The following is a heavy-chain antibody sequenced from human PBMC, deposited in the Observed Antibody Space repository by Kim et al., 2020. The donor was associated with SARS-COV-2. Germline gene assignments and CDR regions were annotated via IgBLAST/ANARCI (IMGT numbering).Heavy chain of an antibody. D-gene: IGHD2-15*01. CDR1: IDSISNGKSY. Sequence: SETLSLTCSVSIDSISNGKSYCGWIRQPPGKGLEWIGSVFYSGYTFYNPSLKGRVTVSVDTSQNQFSLRLSSVTAADTDVYSCARQKIHASSNAFFDYWG. CDR2: VFYSGYT. J-gene: IGHJ4*01. CDR3: ARQKIHASSNAFFDY. V-gene: IGHV4-39*01.